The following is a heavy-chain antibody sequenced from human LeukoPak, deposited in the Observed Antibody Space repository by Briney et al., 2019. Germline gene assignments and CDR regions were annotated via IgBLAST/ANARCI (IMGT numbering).Heavy chain of an antibody. Sequence: ASETLSLTCTVSGGSISSSSYYWGWIRQPPGKGLEWVSSISGSGDYTNYADSVKGRFTISRDNSKNTLYLQMNSLRAEDTAVYYCAKDPYQTYRQYGSARPDYWGQGTLVTVSS. D-gene: IGHD3-10*01. CDR2: ISGSGDYT. CDR1: GGSISSSSYY. V-gene: IGHV3-23*01. J-gene: IGHJ4*02. CDR3: AKDPYQTYRQYGSARPDY.